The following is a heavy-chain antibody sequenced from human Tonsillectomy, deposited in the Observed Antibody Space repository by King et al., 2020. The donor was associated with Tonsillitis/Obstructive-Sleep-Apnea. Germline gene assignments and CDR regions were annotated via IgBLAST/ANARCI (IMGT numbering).Heavy chain of an antibody. V-gene: IGHV4-34*01. CDR1: GGSFSDYY. CDR2: INHSGST. J-gene: IGHJ5*02. D-gene: IGHD3-9*01. Sequence: VQLQQWGAGLLKPSETLSLTCAVYGGSFSDYYWSWIRQPPGKGLEWIGEINHSGSTNYNPSLMSRVTISVDTSKNQFSLKLTSVTAADTAVYYCASRLYYDISARFDPWGQGTLVTVSS. CDR3: ASRLYYDISARFDP.